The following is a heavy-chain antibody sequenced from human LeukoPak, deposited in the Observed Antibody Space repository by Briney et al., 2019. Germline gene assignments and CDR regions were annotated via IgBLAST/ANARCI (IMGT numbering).Heavy chain of an antibody. D-gene: IGHD6-6*01. J-gene: IGHJ6*02. Sequence: SETLSLTCAVYGGSFSGYYWSWIRQPPGKGLKWIGEINHSGSTNYNPSLKSRVTISVDTSKNQFSLKLSSVTAADTAVYYCARANRRYSSSSWYYYYGMDVWGQGTTVTVSS. CDR2: INHSGST. CDR1: GGSFSGYY. V-gene: IGHV4-34*01. CDR3: ARANRRYSSSSWYYYYGMDV.